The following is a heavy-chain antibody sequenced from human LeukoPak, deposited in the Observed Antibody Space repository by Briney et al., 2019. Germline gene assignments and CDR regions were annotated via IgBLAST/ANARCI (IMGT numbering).Heavy chain of an antibody. Sequence: GGSLRLSCAASGFTFSDHYMDWVRQAPGKGLQWVGRSRNSRNSYTTEYAASVKGRFTISRDDSKKSMYLQMNSLKTEDTAVYYCARDSGHWGQGTLVTLSS. D-gene: IGHD3-10*01. V-gene: IGHV3-72*01. CDR1: GFTFSDHY. CDR2: SRNSRNSYTT. J-gene: IGHJ1*01. CDR3: ARDSGH.